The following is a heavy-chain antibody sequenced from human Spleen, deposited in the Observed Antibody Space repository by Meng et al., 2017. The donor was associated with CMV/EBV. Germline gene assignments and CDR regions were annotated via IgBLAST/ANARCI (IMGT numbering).Heavy chain of an antibody. D-gene: IGHD3-22*01. J-gene: IGHJ4*02. CDR1: GASITTHY. Sequence: SETLSLTCNVPGASITTHYWSWLRQPPGKGLEWIGYIFDSGTTNYHPSLKSRVTISLDTPKNQFSLQLRSLTAADTAVYYCARSPDSSAGFDYWGQGTLVTVSS. V-gene: IGHV4-59*11. CDR2: IFDSGTT. CDR3: ARSPDSSAGFDY.